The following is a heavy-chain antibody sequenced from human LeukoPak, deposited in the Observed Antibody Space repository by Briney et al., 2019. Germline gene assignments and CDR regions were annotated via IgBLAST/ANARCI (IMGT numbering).Heavy chain of an antibody. Sequence: GGSLRLSCAASGFTFSSYAMSWVRQAPGKGLEWVSYISSSGSTIYYADSVKGRFTISRDNAKNSLYLQMNSLRAEDTAVYYCARDLGAVAGYYYYYGMDVWGQGTTVTVSS. CDR3: ARDLGAVAGYYYYYGMDV. J-gene: IGHJ6*02. CDR1: GFTFSSYA. CDR2: ISSSGSTI. D-gene: IGHD6-19*01. V-gene: IGHV3-48*04.